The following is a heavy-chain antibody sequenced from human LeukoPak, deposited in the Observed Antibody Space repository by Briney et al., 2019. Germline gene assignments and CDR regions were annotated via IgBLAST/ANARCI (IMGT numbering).Heavy chain of an antibody. D-gene: IGHD1-26*01. Sequence: QPGGSLRLSCAASGFTFNTYTMNWVRQAPGKGLECVAAISYDGGSGHYADSVKGRFIISRDNSKSMLYLQMDSLRVEDTAVYYCARAAYKIVDRHYYYGMDVWGQGTTVTVSS. V-gene: IGHV3-30*04. CDR2: ISYDGGSG. CDR1: GFTFNTYT. CDR3: ARAAYKIVDRHYYYGMDV. J-gene: IGHJ6*02.